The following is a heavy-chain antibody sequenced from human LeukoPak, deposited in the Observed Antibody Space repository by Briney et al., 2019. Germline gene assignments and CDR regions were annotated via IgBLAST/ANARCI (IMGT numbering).Heavy chain of an antibody. CDR2: INHSGGT. V-gene: IGHV4-34*01. Sequence: SETLSLTCAVYGGSFSGYYWSWIRQPPGKGLEWIGQINHSGGTNYNPSLKSRVTISLDTSKNQFSLKLSSVTAADTAVYYCARTGIYKEWFGELLAYNWFDPWGQGSLVTVSS. CDR3: ARTGIYKEWFGELLAYNWFDP. CDR1: GGSFSGYY. J-gene: IGHJ5*02. D-gene: IGHD3-10*01.